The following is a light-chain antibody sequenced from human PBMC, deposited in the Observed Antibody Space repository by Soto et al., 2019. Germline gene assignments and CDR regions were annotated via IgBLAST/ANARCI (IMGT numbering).Light chain of an antibody. J-gene: IGLJ3*02. CDR1: SSDIGGYNY. CDR3: GSYTSSITWV. Sequence: QSVLTQPGSVSGSPGQSVTISCTGSSSDIGGYNYVSWYQQHPGKAPKLLIHEVSNRPSGVSNRFSGSKSGNTASLTISGLQAEDEADYYCGSYTSSITWVFGGGTKLTVL. CDR2: EVS. V-gene: IGLV2-14*01.